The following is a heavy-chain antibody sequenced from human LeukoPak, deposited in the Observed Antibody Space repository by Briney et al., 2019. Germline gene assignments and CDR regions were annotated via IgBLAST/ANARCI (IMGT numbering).Heavy chain of an antibody. J-gene: IGHJ4*02. V-gene: IGHV1-18*01. Sequence: ASVKVSCKASGYTFTSYGISWVRQAPGQGLEWMGWVSAYNGNTNYAQKPQGRVTMTTDTSTSTAYMELRSLRSDDTAAYYCARFDYYDSSGSVDYWGQGTLVTVSS. CDR1: GYTFTSYG. D-gene: IGHD3-22*01. CDR2: VSAYNGNT. CDR3: ARFDYYDSSGSVDY.